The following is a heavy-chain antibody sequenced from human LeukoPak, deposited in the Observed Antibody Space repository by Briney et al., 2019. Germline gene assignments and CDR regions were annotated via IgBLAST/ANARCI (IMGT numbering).Heavy chain of an antibody. Sequence: GSLRLSCAASGFTFSTYSMNWVRQAPGKGLEWVSSMSTSSSSTFYADSVKGRFTISRDNAQNSLYLQMNSLRAEDTAVYYCTRGSYGDYEYWGQGTLVTVSS. D-gene: IGHD4-17*01. CDR2: MSTSSSST. CDR3: TRGSYGDYEY. J-gene: IGHJ4*02. V-gene: IGHV3-21*01. CDR1: GFTFSTYS.